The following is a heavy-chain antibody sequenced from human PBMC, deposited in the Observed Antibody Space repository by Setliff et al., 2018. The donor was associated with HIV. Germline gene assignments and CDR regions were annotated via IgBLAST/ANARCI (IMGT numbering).Heavy chain of an antibody. D-gene: IGHD3-16*01. V-gene: IGHV1-18*01. CDR2: MSTYSGNT. CDR3: ARTVKTTLGDLLSPYYYYMDL. Sequence: ASVKVSCKTYGYSFINYGITWVRQAPGQGLEWMGWMSTYSGNTDYAQNVQGRFTMTSDTSTTTAYMELRNLRSNDSAVYYCARTVKTTLGDLLSPYYYYMDLWGKGTTVTVSS. CDR1: GYSFINYG. J-gene: IGHJ6*03.